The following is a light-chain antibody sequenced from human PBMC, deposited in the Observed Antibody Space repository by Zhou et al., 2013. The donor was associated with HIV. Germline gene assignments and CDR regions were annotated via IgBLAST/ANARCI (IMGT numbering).Light chain of an antibody. Sequence: EIVLTQSPGTLSLSPGERATLSCRASQSVSSSYLAWYQQKPGQAPRLLIYGASNRATGIPDRFSGSGSGTDFTLTISRLEPEDFAVYYCQQFGSSITFGQGHDW. J-gene: IGKJ5*01. CDR2: GAS. CDR3: QQFGSSIT. V-gene: IGKV3-20*01. CDR1: QSVSSSY.